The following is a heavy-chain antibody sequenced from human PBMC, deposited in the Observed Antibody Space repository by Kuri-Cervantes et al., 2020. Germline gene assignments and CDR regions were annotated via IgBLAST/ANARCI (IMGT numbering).Heavy chain of an antibody. CDR3: ARDRQGYYGLKWGYYYYMDV. Sequence: SETLSLTCAVYGGSFSGYYWSWIRQPPGKGLEWIGEINHSGSTNYNPSLKSRVTISVDTSKNQFSLKLSSVTAEDTAVYYCARDRQGYYGLKWGYYYYMDVWGKGTTVTVSS. V-gene: IGHV4-34*01. CDR1: GGSFSGYY. CDR2: INHSGST. J-gene: IGHJ6*03. D-gene: IGHD3-10*01.